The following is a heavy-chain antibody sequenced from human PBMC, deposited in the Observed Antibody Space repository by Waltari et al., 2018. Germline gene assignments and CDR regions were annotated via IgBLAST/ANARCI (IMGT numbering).Heavy chain of an antibody. D-gene: IGHD6-13*01. CDR1: GGSISSSSYY. J-gene: IGHJ4*02. CDR3: ARDSGYSSSWYLDY. Sequence: QLQLQESGPGLVKPSETLSLTCTVSGGSISSSSYYWGWIRQPPGKGLEWIGSIYYSGGTYYNPSLKRRVTISVDTSKNQFSLKPSSVTAADTAVYYCARDSGYSSSWYLDYWGQGTLVTVSS. CDR2: IYYSGGT. V-gene: IGHV4-39*07.